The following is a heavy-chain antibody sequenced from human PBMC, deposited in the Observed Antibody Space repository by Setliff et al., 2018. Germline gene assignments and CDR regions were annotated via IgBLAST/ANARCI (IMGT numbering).Heavy chain of an antibody. CDR3: ARDSGLATDY. V-gene: IGHV1-18*01. CDR1: GYTFTDYG. D-gene: IGHD6-19*01. CDR2: IRASNDET. J-gene: IGHJ4*02. Sequence: ASVKVSCKSSGYTFTDYGISWVRQAPGQRLEWVGWIRASNDETDYAQKFRGRVTMTTGTSTSTAYMELRSLRSDDTAVYYCARDSGLATDYWGQGTLVTVSS.